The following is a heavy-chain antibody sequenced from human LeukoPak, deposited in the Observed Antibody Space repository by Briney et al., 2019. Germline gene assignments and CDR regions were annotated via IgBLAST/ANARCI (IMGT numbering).Heavy chain of an antibody. CDR2: IYYSWTT. CDR3: AGERGGGGLSLDY. D-gene: IGHD3-16*02. J-gene: IGHJ4*02. CDR1: GGSISSYY. V-gene: IGHV4-59*01. Sequence: SETLSLTCTVSGGSISSYYWSWIRQPPGKGLEWIGYIYYSWTTNYNPSLKSRVTISVDTSKNQFSLNLSSVTAADTAVYYCAGERGGGGLSLDYWGQGTLLTVSS.